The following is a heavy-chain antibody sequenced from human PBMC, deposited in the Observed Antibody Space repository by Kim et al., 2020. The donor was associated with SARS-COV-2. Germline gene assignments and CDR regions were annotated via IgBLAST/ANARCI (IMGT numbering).Heavy chain of an antibody. D-gene: IGHD3-16*02. J-gene: IGHJ4*02. CDR2: ISSSSSYI. V-gene: IGHV3-21*01. CDR3: ARGIYDYVWGSYRSLYYFDD. CDR1: GFTFSSYS. Sequence: GGSLRLSCAASGFTFSSYSMNWVRQAPGKGLEWVSSISSSSSYIYYADSVKGRFTISRDNAKNSLYLQMNSLRAEDTAVYYCARGIYDYVWGSYRSLYYFDDWGQGTLVTVSS.